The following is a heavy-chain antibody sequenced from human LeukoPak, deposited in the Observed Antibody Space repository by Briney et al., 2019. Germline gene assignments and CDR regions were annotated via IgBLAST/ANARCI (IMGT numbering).Heavy chain of an antibody. CDR1: RYTFTSYY. CDR3: ARADYYDSSGGSMAFDI. CDR2: INPSGGST. V-gene: IGHV1-46*01. Sequence: APVKVSCKASRYTFTSYYMHWVRQAPGQGLEWMGIINPSGGSTSYAQKFQGRVTMTRDMTTSTVYMELSSLRSEDTAVYYCARADYYDSSGGSMAFDIWGQGTMVTVSS. J-gene: IGHJ3*02. D-gene: IGHD3-22*01.